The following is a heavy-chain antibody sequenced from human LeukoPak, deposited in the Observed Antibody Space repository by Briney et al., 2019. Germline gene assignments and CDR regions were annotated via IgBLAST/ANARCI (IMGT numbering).Heavy chain of an antibody. CDR2: VYTSGTT. V-gene: IGHV4-4*07. Sequence: SETLSLTCTVSGGSISGYFWTWIRQPAGKELEWIGRVYTSGTTYYNPSLESRVTISLDTFNNQFSLRVTSVTAADTAIYYCARGTERTRISGYYSFDHWGRGLLVTVSS. CDR1: GGSISGYF. D-gene: IGHD5-12*01. CDR3: ARGTERTRISGYYSFDH. J-gene: IGHJ4*02.